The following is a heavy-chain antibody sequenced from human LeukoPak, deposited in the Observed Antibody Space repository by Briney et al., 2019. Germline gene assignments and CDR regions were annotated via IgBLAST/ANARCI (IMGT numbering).Heavy chain of an antibody. V-gene: IGHV3-23*01. CDR2: ISGSGGRT. D-gene: IGHD4-17*01. Sequence: GGSLRLSCAASGFTFSSYAMSWVRQAPGKGLGWVSAISGSGGRTYYADSVKGPFTISRDNSTNTMYLQMNSLRAEDTAVYYCGKGVGDYVSWGYYSMDVWCQGTTVTVSS. CDR1: GFTFSSYA. CDR3: GKGVGDYVSWGYYSMDV. J-gene: IGHJ6*02.